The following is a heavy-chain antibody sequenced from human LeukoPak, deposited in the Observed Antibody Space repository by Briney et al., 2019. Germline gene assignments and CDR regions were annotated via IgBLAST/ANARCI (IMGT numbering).Heavy chain of an antibody. J-gene: IGHJ6*03. CDR3: ARGHYDFWSGYYSGRGYYYYYMDV. CDR2: ISSSGSTI. CDR1: GFTFSDYY. V-gene: IGHV3-11*01. Sequence: PGGSLRLSCAASGFTFSDYYMRWIRQAPGKGLEWVSYISSSGSTIYYADSVKGRFTISRDNAKNSRYLQMNSLRAEDTAVYYCARGHYDFWSGYYSGRGYYYYYMDVWGKGTTVTVSS. D-gene: IGHD3-3*01.